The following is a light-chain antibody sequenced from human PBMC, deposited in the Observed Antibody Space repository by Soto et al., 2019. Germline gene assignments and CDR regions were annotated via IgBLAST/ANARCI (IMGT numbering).Light chain of an antibody. CDR2: DAS. CDR3: QQSSNWPPYT. Sequence: EIVLTQSPATLSLSPGERATLSCRASQSVSSYLAWYQQKPGQAPRLLIYDASNRATGIPARFSGSGSGTDFTLTISSLEPEDFAVYYCQQSSNWPPYTFGQGPKLEIK. J-gene: IGKJ2*01. V-gene: IGKV3-11*01. CDR1: QSVSSY.